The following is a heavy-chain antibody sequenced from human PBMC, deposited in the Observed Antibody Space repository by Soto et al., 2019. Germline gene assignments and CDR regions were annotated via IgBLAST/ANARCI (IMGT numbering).Heavy chain of an antibody. CDR1: GFTFSSYS. D-gene: IGHD1-26*01. V-gene: IGHV3-48*04. Sequence: PGGSLRLSCAASGFTFSSYSMNWVRQAPGKGLEWVSYISSSSSTIYYADSVKGRFTISRDNAKNSLYLQMNSLRAEDTAVYYCARRVGATPALYYYYGMDVWGQGITVTVAS. J-gene: IGHJ6*02. CDR3: ARRVGATPALYYYYGMDV. CDR2: ISSSSSTI.